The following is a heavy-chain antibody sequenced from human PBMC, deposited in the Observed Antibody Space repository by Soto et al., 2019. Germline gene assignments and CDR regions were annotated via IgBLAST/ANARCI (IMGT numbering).Heavy chain of an antibody. CDR3: AREETAWPLAYGLDV. J-gene: IGHJ6*02. Sequence: CSLRLSFAASGFTFSSYSIHLFLHARGKGLEWVSSIDRRSDIYYADSVKGRFTISRDNAKNSVSLQMNSLRAEDTAVYYCAREETAWPLAYGLDVWGQGTTVTVSS. V-gene: IGHV3-21*01. CDR1: GFTFSSYS. CDR2: IDRRSDI. D-gene: IGHD2-21*02.